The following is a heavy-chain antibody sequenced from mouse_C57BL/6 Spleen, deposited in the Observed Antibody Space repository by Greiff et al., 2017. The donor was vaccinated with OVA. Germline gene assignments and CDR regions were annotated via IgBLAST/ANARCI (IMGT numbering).Heavy chain of an antibody. Sequence: EVKLQESGAELVRPGASVKLSCTASGFNITDDYMHWVKQRPEQGLEWIGWIDPENGDTEYASKFQGKATIPADTSSNTAYLQLSSLTSEDTAVYYCTTLGYYDSSLYAMDYWGQGTSVTVSS. V-gene: IGHV14-4*01. CDR2: IDPENGDT. J-gene: IGHJ4*01. D-gene: IGHD1-1*01. CDR3: TTLGYYDSSLYAMDY. CDR1: GFNITDDY.